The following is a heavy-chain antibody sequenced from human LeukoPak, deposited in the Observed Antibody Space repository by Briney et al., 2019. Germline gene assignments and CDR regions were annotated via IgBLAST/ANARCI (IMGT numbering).Heavy chain of an antibody. J-gene: IGHJ4*02. CDR3: ARGRTADY. Sequence: GGSLRLSCAASGFTFSYYEMNWVRQATGKALEWVANLNLEGSDKYYVDSVKGRFTISRDNTKNSLYLQMDSLRVEDTAVYYCARGRTADYWGQGTLVTVSS. CDR1: GFTFSYYE. CDR2: LNLEGSDK. V-gene: IGHV3-7*05. D-gene: IGHD4-17*01.